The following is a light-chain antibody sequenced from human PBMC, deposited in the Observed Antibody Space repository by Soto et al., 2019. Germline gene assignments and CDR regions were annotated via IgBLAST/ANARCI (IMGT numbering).Light chain of an antibody. CDR3: QQYGGSPIT. CDR1: QSVSRR. V-gene: IGKV3-20*01. J-gene: IGKJ5*01. Sequence: EFVLTQSPCTLSLSPGGRATLSCRASQSVSRRLAWYQQRPGQSPRLLISGASMRASGVPVRFIGSGSGTDFTLTITSLEPEDFAVYYCQQYGGSPITFGLGTRLEIK. CDR2: GAS.